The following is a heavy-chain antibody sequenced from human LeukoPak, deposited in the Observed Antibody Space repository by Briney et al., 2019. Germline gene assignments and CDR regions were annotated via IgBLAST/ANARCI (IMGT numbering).Heavy chain of an antibody. J-gene: IGHJ4*02. Sequence: AGGSLRLSCTASGFTLGDYAMSWVRQAPGKGLEGVGFIRSKAYGGTTEYAASVKGRFTISRDDSKSIAYLQMNSLKTEDTAVYYCTRGSSSGWYWTYYFDYWGQGTLVTVSS. CDR3: TRGSSSGWYWTYYFDY. CDR1: GFTLGDYA. V-gene: IGHV3-49*04. CDR2: IRSKAYGGTT. D-gene: IGHD6-19*01.